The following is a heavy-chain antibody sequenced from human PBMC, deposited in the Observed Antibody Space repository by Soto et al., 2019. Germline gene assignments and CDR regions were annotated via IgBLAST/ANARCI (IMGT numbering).Heavy chain of an antibody. CDR1: GYSFIDYY. J-gene: IGHJ4*02. CDR2: ISPKSGGT. CDR3: ARPPGYISDWYYFDL. V-gene: IGHV1-2*02. Sequence: SSVKVSCKASGYSFIDYYMHWVRQAPGQGFEWMGRISPKSGGTNYAQKFEGRVTMTWDTSLNTAYMELSSLISEDTAVYYCARPPGYISDWYYFDLWGQGTLVTVSS. D-gene: IGHD3-9*01.